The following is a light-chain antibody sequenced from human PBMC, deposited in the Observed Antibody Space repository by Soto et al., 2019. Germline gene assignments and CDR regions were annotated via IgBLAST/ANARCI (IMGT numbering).Light chain of an antibody. CDR1: QSVTSN. CDR3: QQYKNWPPIT. CDR2: RAS. V-gene: IGKV3-15*01. Sequence: VATQAPATSCLSPGPGHTLCCQASQSVTSNLAWYQHKPGQSPPLLIYRASARATGVPDRFSGSGSGTEFTPTISSLQSEDFAVYYCQQYKNWPPITFGQGTRVEIK. J-gene: IGKJ5*01.